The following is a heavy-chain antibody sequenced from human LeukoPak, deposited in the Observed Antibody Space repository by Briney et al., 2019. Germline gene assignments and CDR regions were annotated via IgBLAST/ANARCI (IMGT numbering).Heavy chain of an antibody. J-gene: IGHJ3*02. CDR3: ARGPYSYDSSGAFDI. CDR2: ISSSGST. Sequence: TSETLSLTCTVFGSSIRSGYYWSWIRQPAGKGLEWIGRISSSGSTNYNPSLKSRVTISVDTSKNQFSLKLSSVTAADTAVYFCARGPYSYDSSGAFDIWGQGTMVTVSS. V-gene: IGHV4-61*02. CDR1: GSSIRSGYY. D-gene: IGHD3-22*01.